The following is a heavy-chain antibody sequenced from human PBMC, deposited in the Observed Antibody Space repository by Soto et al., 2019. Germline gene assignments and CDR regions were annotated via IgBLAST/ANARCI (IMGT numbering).Heavy chain of an antibody. J-gene: IGHJ6*02. D-gene: IGHD1-26*01. CDR2: IYCDDDK. CDR1: GFSLSTSGVG. CDR3: AHRRELPANYYYYYCMDV. Sequence: QITLKESGPTLVKPTQTLTLTCTFSGFSLSTSGVGVGWIRQPPGKALEWLALIYCDDDKRYSPSLQSRLTITKDNSKNQVVLTMTNMDPVKTATYYCAHRRELPANYYYYYCMDVWGQGTTGTVSS. V-gene: IGHV2-5*02.